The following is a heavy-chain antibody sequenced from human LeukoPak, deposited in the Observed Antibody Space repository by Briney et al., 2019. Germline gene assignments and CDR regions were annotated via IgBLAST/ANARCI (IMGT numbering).Heavy chain of an antibody. Sequence: SETLSLTCTVSGGSISSGSYYWSWIRQPAGKGLEWIGRIYTSGSTNYNPSLKSRVTISVDTSKNQFSLELSSVTAADTAVYYCARGRIAAVPPDYWGQGTLVTVSS. V-gene: IGHV4-61*02. D-gene: IGHD6-13*01. CDR3: ARGRIAAVPPDY. CDR1: GGSISSGSYY. J-gene: IGHJ4*02. CDR2: IYTSGST.